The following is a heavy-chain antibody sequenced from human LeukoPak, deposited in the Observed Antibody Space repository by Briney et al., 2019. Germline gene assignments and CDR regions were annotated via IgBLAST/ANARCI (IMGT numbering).Heavy chain of an antibody. V-gene: IGHV4-39*07. CDR3: ARSGTYQHSSSYDY. CDR2: IYFSGST. Sequence: PSETLSLTCTVSGGSISSSSYYWGWIRQPPGKGLEWIGSIYFSGSTYYNPSLKSRVTISVDTSKNQVSLILSSAPAADTAVYYCARSGTYQHSSSYDYWGQGTLVTVSS. CDR1: GGSISSSSYY. D-gene: IGHD6-13*01. J-gene: IGHJ4*02.